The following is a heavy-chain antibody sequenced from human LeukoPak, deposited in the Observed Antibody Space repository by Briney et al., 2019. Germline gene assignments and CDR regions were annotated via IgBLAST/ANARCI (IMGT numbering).Heavy chain of an antibody. J-gene: IGHJ4*02. D-gene: IGHD4-23*01. V-gene: IGHV1-2*02. Sequence: GASVKVSCKASGYTFTGYYLHWVRQAPGQGLEWMGWINPHTGGTNYAHKFQDRVTMTRDTPISTAYMELSRLTSDDTAVYYCARDETTGGNGRFDYWGQGTLVTVSS. CDR3: ARDETTGGNGRFDY. CDR2: INPHTGGT. CDR1: GYTFTGYY.